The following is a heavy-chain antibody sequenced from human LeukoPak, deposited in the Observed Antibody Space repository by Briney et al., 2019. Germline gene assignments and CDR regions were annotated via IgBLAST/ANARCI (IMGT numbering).Heavy chain of an antibody. CDR2: IYYSGST. CDR3: ARNRYYYGSGNYGVPNWFDP. Sequence: SGTLSLTCTVSGGSISSYYWSWIRQPPGKGLEWIGYIYYSGSTNYNPSLKSRVTISVDTSKNQFSLKLNSVTAADTAVYYCARNRYYYGSGNYGVPNWFDPWGQGTLVTVSS. CDR1: GGSISSYY. D-gene: IGHD3-10*01. J-gene: IGHJ5*02. V-gene: IGHV4-59*08.